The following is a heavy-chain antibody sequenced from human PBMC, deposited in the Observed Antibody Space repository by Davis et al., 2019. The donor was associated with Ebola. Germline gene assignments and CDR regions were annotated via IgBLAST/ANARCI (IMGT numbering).Heavy chain of an antibody. CDR3: ARYGDYGDYFDGMDV. CDR1: GGTFSTYA. V-gene: IGHV1-69*13. D-gene: IGHD4-17*01. CDR2: IIPIFGTA. Sequence: SVKVSCKTSGGTFSTYAISWVRQAPGQGLEWMGGIIPIFGTANYAQKFQGRVTITADESTSTAYMELSSLRSEDTAVYYCARYGDYGDYFDGMDVWGKGTTVTVSS. J-gene: IGHJ6*04.